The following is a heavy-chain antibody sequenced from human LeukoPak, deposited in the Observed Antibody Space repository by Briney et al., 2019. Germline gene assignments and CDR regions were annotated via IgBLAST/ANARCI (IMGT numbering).Heavy chain of an antibody. CDR3: ARAPVNSGSYYELDY. D-gene: IGHD1-26*01. CDR1: GGSISSYY. Sequence: SETLSLTCTVSGGSISSYYWSWIRQPPGKGLEWIGYIYYSGSTNYNPSLKSRVTISVDTSKNQFSLKLSSVTAADTAAYYCARAPVNSGSYYELDYWGQGTLVTVSS. CDR2: IYYSGST. J-gene: IGHJ4*02. V-gene: IGHV4-59*01.